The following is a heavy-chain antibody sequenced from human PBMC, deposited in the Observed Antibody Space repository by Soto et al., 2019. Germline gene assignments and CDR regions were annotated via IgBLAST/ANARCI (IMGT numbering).Heavy chain of an antibody. CDR1: GFTFSSYA. CDR2: ISYDGSNK. J-gene: IGHJ4*02. CDR3: ARDSGIAARPIGYFDY. V-gene: IGHV3-30-3*01. Sequence: QVQLVESGGGVVQPGRSLRLSCAASGFTFSSYAMHWVRQAPGKGLEWVAVISYDGSNKYYADSVKGRFTISRDNSKNTLYLQMNSLRAEDTAVYYCARDSGIAARPIGYFDYWGQGTLVTVSS. D-gene: IGHD6-6*01.